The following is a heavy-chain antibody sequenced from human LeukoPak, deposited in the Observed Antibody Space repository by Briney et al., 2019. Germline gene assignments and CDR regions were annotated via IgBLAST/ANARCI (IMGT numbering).Heavy chain of an antibody. J-gene: IGHJ6*02. CDR1: GYTFSSYW. CDR3: AKDSGLRYLDWFTYYYYGMDV. Sequence: SGGSLRLSCAASGYTFSSYWMHWVRQAPGKGLVWVSRISTDGSSTNSADSVKGRFTISRDNAKNTLYLQMNSLRAEDTAVYYCAKDSGLRYLDWFTYYYYGMDVWGQGTTVTVSS. CDR2: ISTDGSST. V-gene: IGHV3-74*01. D-gene: IGHD3-9*01.